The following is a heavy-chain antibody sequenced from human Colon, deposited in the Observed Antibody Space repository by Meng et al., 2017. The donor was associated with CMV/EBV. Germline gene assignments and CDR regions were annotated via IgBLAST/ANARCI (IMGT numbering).Heavy chain of an antibody. CDR1: GFTFSSYE. Sequence: GESLKISCAASGFTFSSYEMNWVRQAPGKGLEWVSYISSSGSTIYYADSVKGRFTISRDNATNSLYLQMNSLRAEDTAVCYCAKEDNSWHEEGIDSWGQGTLVTVSS. D-gene: IGHD2-15*01. CDR2: ISSSGSTI. CDR3: AKEDNSWHEEGIDS. J-gene: IGHJ4*02. V-gene: IGHV3-48*03.